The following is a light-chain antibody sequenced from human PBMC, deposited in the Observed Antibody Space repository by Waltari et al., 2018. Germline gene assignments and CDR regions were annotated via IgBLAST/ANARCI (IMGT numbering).Light chain of an antibody. V-gene: IGKV3-20*01. CDR2: GTS. CDR3: QQYDGEVVT. J-gene: IGKJ4*01. CDR1: QSAPSIT. Sequence: EIVLTQSPCTLSLSPGDRATLSCRASQSAPSITLTWYQQKLGQAPRLLIYGTSSRATGIPDRFSGSGSGTDFTLTISRLEPEDFAVYYCQQYDGEVVTFGGGTKVEI.